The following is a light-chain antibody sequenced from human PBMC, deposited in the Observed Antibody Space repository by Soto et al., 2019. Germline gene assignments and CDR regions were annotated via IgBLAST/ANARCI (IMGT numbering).Light chain of an antibody. CDR2: DAS. Sequence: AIQLTQSPSSLSASVGDRVTITCRASQGISSALAWYQQKPGKAPKLLIYDASSLESGVPSRFSGSGSGTDFTLTISSLQPEEFATYYCQQCNSYLFTFGQGTRLEIK. CDR3: QQCNSYLFT. V-gene: IGKV1-13*02. CDR1: QGISSA. J-gene: IGKJ5*01.